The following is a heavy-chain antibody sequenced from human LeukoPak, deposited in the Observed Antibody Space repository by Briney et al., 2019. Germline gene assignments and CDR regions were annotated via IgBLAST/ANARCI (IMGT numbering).Heavy chain of an antibody. CDR2: IRYDGSNK. V-gene: IGHV3-30*02. Sequence: GGSLRLSCAASGFTFSSYGMHWVRQAPGKGLEWVAFIRYDGSNKYYADSVKGRFTISRDNSKNTLYLQMDSLRAEDTAVYYCAKRGGGSYYFDYWGQGTLVTVSS. J-gene: IGHJ4*02. D-gene: IGHD1-26*01. CDR3: AKRGGGSYYFDY. CDR1: GFTFSSYG.